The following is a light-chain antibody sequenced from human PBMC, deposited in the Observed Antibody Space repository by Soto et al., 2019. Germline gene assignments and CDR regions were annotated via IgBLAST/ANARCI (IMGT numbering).Light chain of an antibody. Sequence: EIVLTQSPGTLSLSPGERATLSCRASQSVSSSYLAWYQQKPGQAPRLLIYGASSRATGIPDRFSGSGSGTDFSLTISRQEPEDLAVYYCQQYGSAPGTFGQGTKLEIK. CDR1: QSVSSSY. V-gene: IGKV3-20*01. J-gene: IGKJ2*01. CDR2: GAS. CDR3: QQYGSAPGT.